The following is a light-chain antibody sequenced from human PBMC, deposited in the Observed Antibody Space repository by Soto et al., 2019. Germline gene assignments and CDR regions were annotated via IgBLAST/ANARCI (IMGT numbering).Light chain of an antibody. V-gene: IGLV2-14*01. CDR1: ITDIGAYNY. J-gene: IGLJ1*01. Sequence: QSALTQPASVSGSPGQSITISCTGTITDIGAYNYVSWYQRHPGKAPKLLIYGVSSRPSGVSNRFSGSKSGNAAYLTISGLQADDEAEYYCSSYTSSITPDVFGTGTKLTVL. CDR2: GVS. CDR3: SSYTSSITPDV.